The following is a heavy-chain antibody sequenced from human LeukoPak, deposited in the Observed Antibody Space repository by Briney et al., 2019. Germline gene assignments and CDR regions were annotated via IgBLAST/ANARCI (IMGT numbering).Heavy chain of an antibody. V-gene: IGHV3-48*04. CDR2: ISSSSDTI. Sequence: GGSLRLSCAASGFTFGPYTMNWVRQAPGKGLEWVSYISSSSDTIYYADSVKGLFTISRDNGKNSLYLQMNSLRAEDTAVYYCASGMRVGPNIWGQGTLVTVSS. CDR3: ASGMRVGPNI. D-gene: IGHD1-26*01. CDR1: GFTFGPYT. J-gene: IGHJ4*02.